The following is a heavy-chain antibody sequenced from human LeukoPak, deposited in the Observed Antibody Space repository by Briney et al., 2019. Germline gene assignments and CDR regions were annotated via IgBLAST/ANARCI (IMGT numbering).Heavy chain of an antibody. CDR2: IKEDGTEK. J-gene: IGHJ4*02. Sequence: GGSLRLSCAASGFIFTDYWMYWVRQAPGKGLAWVANIKEDGTEKNYVDSVKGRFTISRDNAKNSLYLQMNSLRAEDTAVYYCARGFEGYYFDYWGQGTLVTVSS. CDR1: GFIFTDYW. CDR3: ARGFEGYYFDY. V-gene: IGHV3-7*01. D-gene: IGHD3-3*01.